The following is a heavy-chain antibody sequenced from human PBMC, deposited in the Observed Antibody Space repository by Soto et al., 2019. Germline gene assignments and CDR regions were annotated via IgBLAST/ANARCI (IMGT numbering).Heavy chain of an antibody. CDR2: IVHSGSS. CDR1: GGSISSSDW. D-gene: IGHD1-26*01. CDR3: ARERSGSYNWFDP. J-gene: IGHJ5*02. V-gene: IGHV4-4*02. Sequence: SETLSLTCVVSGGSISSSDWWSWVRQSPGQGLEWIGEIVHSGSSNYNPSLTSRVAISVDKSNNQFSLILTSVTAADTAVYYCARERSGSYNWFDPWGQGTLVTVS.